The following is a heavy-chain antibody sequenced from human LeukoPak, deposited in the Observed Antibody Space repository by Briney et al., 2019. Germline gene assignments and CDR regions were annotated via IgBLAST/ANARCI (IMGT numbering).Heavy chain of an antibody. CDR3: ASAGYCSSTSCLRRFDY. Sequence: SVKVSCRASGGTFSSYAISWVRQAPGQGLEWMGGIIPIFGTANYAQKFQGRVTITADESTSTAYMELSSLRSEDTAVYYCASAGYCSSTSCLRRFDYWGQGTLVTVSS. CDR2: IIPIFGTA. D-gene: IGHD2-2*01. V-gene: IGHV1-69*13. CDR1: GGTFSSYA. J-gene: IGHJ4*02.